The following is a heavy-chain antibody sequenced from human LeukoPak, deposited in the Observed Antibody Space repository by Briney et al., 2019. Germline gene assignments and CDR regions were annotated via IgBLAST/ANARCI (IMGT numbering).Heavy chain of an antibody. CDR1: GYTFTSYY. D-gene: IGHD3-22*01. J-gene: IGHJ4*02. Sequence: ASVKVSCKASGYTFTSYYMHWVRQAPGQGLEWMGIINPSGGSTSYAQKFQGRVTMTRDTSTSTVYMELSSLRSEDTAAYYCARDGKYYDSSGPLDYWGQGTLVTVSS. CDR3: ARDGKYYDSSGPLDY. CDR2: INPSGGST. V-gene: IGHV1-46*01.